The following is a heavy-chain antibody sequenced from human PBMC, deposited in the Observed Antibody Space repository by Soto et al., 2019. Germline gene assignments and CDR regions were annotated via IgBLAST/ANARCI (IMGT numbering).Heavy chain of an antibody. V-gene: IGHV4-34*01. CDR2: INYSGST. J-gene: IGHJ4*02. CDR1: GGSFSGYY. Sequence: QVQLQQWGAGLLKPSETLSLTCAVYGGSFSGYYWTWIRQPPGTGLEWIGEINYSGSTNYNPSLKSPGTISLDTSKSQFSLKLTSVTAADTAVYYCARDKLTGLFDYWGQGTLVTVSS. CDR3: ARDKLTGLFDY. D-gene: IGHD3-16*01.